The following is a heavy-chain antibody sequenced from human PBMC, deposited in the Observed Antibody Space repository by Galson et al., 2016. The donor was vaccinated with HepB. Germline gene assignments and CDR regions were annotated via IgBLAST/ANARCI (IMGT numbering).Heavy chain of an antibody. Sequence: SVKVSCKASGYTFTGYYIHWVRQAPGQGLEWMGWIDPNSGGSNYAQKFQGRVTMTRDTSISTVYMDLSRLRSDDTAVYYCACYDFWSVRTFGPWGQGTLVTVSS. CDR2: IDPNSGGS. CDR1: GYTFTGYY. CDR3: ACYDFWSVRTFGP. J-gene: IGHJ5*02. V-gene: IGHV1-2*02. D-gene: IGHD3-3*01.